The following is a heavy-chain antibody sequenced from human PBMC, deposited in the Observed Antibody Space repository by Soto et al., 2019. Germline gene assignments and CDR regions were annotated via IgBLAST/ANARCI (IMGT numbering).Heavy chain of an antibody. CDR2: ITWNGGTI. Sequence: PGVSLRLSCAASGFAFDDYVMHWVRQPPGRGLEWVSGITWNGGTIRYVDSVKGRFTISRDNAENSLYLQMNSLRPEDTAVYYCGRNAIFVRGVPDEYWGQGTPVTVSS. V-gene: IGHV3-9*01. J-gene: IGHJ4*02. CDR1: GFAFDDYV. D-gene: IGHD3-10*02. CDR3: GRNAIFVRGVPDEY.